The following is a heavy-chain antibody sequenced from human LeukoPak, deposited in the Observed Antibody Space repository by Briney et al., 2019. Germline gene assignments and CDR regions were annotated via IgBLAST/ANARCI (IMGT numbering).Heavy chain of an antibody. Sequence: GGSLRLSCAASGFTFSSYAMHWVRQAPGKGLEWVAVISYDVSNKYYADSVKGRFTIPRDNFKNTLYLQMNSLRAEDAAVYYCARDSTDGVIPRELHPPFDYWGQGTPVTVSS. V-gene: IGHV3-30-3*01. J-gene: IGHJ4*02. CDR1: GFTFSSYA. CDR3: ARDSTDGVIPRELHPPFDY. CDR2: ISYDVSNK. D-gene: IGHD1-26*01.